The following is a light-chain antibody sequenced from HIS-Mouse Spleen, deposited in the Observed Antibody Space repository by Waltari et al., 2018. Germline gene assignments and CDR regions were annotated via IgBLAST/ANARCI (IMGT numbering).Light chain of an antibody. Sequence: QSALTQPASVSGSPGPSITISCPGTSRDVVGYHYVSSYQQHPGKAPKLMIYDVSNRPSGVSNRFSGSKSGNTASLTISGLQAEDEADYYCSSYTSSSFNVVFGGGTKLTVL. CDR2: DVS. V-gene: IGLV2-14*03. CDR3: SSYTSSSFNVV. J-gene: IGLJ2*01. CDR1: SRDVVGYHY.